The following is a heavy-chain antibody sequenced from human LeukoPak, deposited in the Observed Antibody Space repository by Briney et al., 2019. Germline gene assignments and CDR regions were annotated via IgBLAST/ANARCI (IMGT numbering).Heavy chain of an antibody. Sequence: SGGSLRLSCAASGFTVSSNYMSWVRQAPGKGLEWVSVIYSGGSTYYADSVKGRFTISRDNSKNTLYLQMNSLRAEDTAVYYCAKDPYYYDSSGNPRSYYYYYYMDVWGKGTTVTISS. CDR3: AKDPYYYDSSGNPRSYYYYYYMDV. V-gene: IGHV3-53*05. D-gene: IGHD3-22*01. CDR2: IYSGGST. J-gene: IGHJ6*03. CDR1: GFTVSSNY.